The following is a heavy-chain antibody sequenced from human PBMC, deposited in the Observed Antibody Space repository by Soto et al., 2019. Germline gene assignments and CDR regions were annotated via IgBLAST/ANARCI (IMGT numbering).Heavy chain of an antibody. J-gene: IGHJ4*02. V-gene: IGHV4-34*01. CDR1: GESFSGYI. Sequence: QVQLQQSGAGLLKPSETLSLTRAVYGESFSGYIWTWIRQTPGKGLQWIGQINHSGSAYYNPSLKSRVTISVHTANSQFSLELSSVTAADTAVYYCARGLITGSHYSGGWYYFDSWGQGTQVTVSS. D-gene: IGHD6-19*01. CDR3: ARGLITGSHYSGGWYYFDS. CDR2: INHSGSA.